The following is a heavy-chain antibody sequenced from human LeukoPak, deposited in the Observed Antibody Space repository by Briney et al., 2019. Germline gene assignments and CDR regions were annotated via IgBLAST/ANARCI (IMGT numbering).Heavy chain of an antibody. CDR1: GYTFTSYD. D-gene: IGHD2-2*01. V-gene: IGHV1-8*01. J-gene: IGHJ4*02. CDR2: MNPNSGNT. CDR3: ARADPSRYCSSTSCYDIDY. Sequence: ASVKVSCKASGYTFTSYDINWVRQATGQGLEWMGWMNPNSGNTGYAQKFQGRVTMTRNTSISTAYMELSSLRPEDTAVYYCARADPSRYCSSTSCYDIDYWGQGTLVTVSS.